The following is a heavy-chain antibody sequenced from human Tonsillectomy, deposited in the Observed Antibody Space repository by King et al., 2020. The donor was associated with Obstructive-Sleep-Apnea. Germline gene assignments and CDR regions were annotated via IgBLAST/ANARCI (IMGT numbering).Heavy chain of an antibody. Sequence: VQLVESGGGLVQPGGSLRLSCAASGFTFSSYWMNWVRQAPGKGLEWVANIKQDGSEKYYVDSVKGRFTVSRDNAKNSLYLQMNSLRAEDTAVYYCARDRGGIVGASVPYYYGMDVWGQGTTVTVSS. J-gene: IGHJ6*02. CDR1: GFTFSSYW. CDR3: ARDRGGIVGASVPYYYGMDV. D-gene: IGHD1-26*01. V-gene: IGHV3-7*01. CDR2: IKQDGSEK.